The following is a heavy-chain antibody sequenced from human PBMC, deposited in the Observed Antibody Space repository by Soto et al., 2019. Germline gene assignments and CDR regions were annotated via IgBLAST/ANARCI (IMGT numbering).Heavy chain of an antibody. J-gene: IGHJ4*02. CDR3: ARTLYGGTVYY. CDR1: GYTFTSYD. V-gene: IGHV1-8*01. Sequence: QVQLVQSGAEVKKPGASVKVSCKASGYTFTSYDINWVRQATGQGVEWMGWMNPNSGNTGYAQKFQGRVTMARNTSISTACMELRSLSSEGTAVYYGARTLYGGTVYYWGRGTLGSVYS. D-gene: IGHD2-15*01. CDR2: MNPNSGNT.